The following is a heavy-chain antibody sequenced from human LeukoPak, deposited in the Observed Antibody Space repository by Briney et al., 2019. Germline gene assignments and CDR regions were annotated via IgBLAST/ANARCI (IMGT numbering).Heavy chain of an antibody. D-gene: IGHD3-22*01. V-gene: IGHV1-69*13. J-gene: IGHJ3*02. CDR1: GGTFSSYA. CDR3: ARDREGATYYDSSGYSVDAFDI. Sequence: ASVKVSCKASGGTFSSYAISWVRQAPGQGLEWMGGIIPIFGTANYAQKFQGRVTITADESTSTAYMELSSLRSEDTAVYYCARDREGATYYDSSGYSVDAFDIWGQGTMVTVSS. CDR2: IIPIFGTA.